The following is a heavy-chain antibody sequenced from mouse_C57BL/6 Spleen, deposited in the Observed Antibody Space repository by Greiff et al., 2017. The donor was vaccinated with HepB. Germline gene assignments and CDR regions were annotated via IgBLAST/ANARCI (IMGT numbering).Heavy chain of an antibody. J-gene: IGHJ4*01. V-gene: IGHV2-5*01. Sequence: VKLVESGPGLVQPSQSLSITCTVSGFSFTSYGVHWVRQSPGKGLEWLGVIWRGGSTDYNAAFMSRLSITKDNSKSQVFFKMNSLQADDTAIYYCAKKRLDYAMDYWGQGTSVTVSS. CDR3: AKKRLDYAMDY. CDR2: IWRGGST. CDR1: GFSFTSYG.